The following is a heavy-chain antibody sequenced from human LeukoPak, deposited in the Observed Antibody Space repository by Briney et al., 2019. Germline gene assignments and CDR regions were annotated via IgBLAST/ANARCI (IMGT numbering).Heavy chain of an antibody. J-gene: IGHJ4*02. CDR2: VHLDGRT. CDR1: GGSVSSTNW. D-gene: IGHD6-25*01. Sequence: NPSETLSLTCGVSGGSVSSTNWWTWIRQPPGKGLEWIGEVHLDGRTNFNPSLKSRLTMSVDLSENHVSLKLTSVTAADTAVYYCAREGGFYRPLDHSGQGTLVTVSS. V-gene: IGHV4-4*02. CDR3: AREGGFYRPLDH.